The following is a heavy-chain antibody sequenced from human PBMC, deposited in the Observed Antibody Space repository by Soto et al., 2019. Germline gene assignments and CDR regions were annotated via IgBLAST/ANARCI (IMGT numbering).Heavy chain of an antibody. Sequence: EVQLVESGGGLVKPGGSLRLSCAASGFTFSSYSMNWVRQAPGKGLEWVSSISSSSSYIYYADSVKGRFTISRDNAKNSLYLQMNSLGAEDTAVYYCARDRNWVVDYWGQGTLVTVSS. J-gene: IGHJ4*02. CDR3: ARDRNWVVDY. CDR1: GFTFSSYS. CDR2: ISSSSSYI. D-gene: IGHD7-27*01. V-gene: IGHV3-21*01.